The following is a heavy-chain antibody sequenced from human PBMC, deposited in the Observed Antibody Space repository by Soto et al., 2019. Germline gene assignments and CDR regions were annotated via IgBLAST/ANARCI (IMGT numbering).Heavy chain of an antibody. V-gene: IGHV3-23*01. CDR3: AKDQERGHLLSGDLSN. J-gene: IGHJ4*02. CDR2: ISGSGGST. CDR1: GFTFSSYG. Sequence: GGSLRLSCAGSGFTFSSYGMHGVRQAPGKGLEWVSAISGSGGSTYYADSVKGRFTISRDNSKNTLYLQMNSLRAEDTAVYYCAKDQERGHLLSGDLSNWGQGTLVTVSS. D-gene: IGHD2-2*01.